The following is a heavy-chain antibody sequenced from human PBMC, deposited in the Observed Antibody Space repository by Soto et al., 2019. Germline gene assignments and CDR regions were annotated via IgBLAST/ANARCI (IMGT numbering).Heavy chain of an antibody. CDR2: IYSGGSI. D-gene: IGHD6-13*01. Sequence: PGGSVRLSCAASGFTVSSKFMSWVRQPPGKGLEWVSIIYSGGSIYYADSVTGRFTISRDNSKNTLYLQMNTLRAEDTAVYYCATSGIAAAGTRVHAFDVWGQGTMVTVSS. CDR1: GFTVSSKF. J-gene: IGHJ3*01. V-gene: IGHV3-53*01. CDR3: ATSGIAAAGTRVHAFDV.